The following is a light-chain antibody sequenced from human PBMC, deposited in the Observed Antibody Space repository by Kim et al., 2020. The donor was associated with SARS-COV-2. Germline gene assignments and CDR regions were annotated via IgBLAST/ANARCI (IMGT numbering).Light chain of an antibody. Sequence: EFVLTQSPGTLSLSPGERATLSCRASQTVTHNVLAWYQQKPGRAPRLLMYGASNRAGGIPDRFSGSGSGTDFTLTISRLEPEDFAVYYCQQYGTSPYTFGQGTKLEI. V-gene: IGKV3-20*01. CDR3: QQYGTSPYT. CDR2: GAS. CDR1: QTVTHNV. J-gene: IGKJ2*01.